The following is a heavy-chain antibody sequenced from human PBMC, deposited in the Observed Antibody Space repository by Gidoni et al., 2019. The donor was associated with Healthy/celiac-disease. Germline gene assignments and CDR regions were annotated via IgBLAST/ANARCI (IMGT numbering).Heavy chain of an antibody. D-gene: IGHD5-12*01. Sequence: EVQLVESGGGLVKPGGSLRLSCAASGFTFSSYSMNWVRQAPGKGLEWVSSISSSSSYIYYADSVKGRFTISRDNAKNSLYLKMNSLRAEDTAVYYCARRLDKSGYDSLDYWGQGTLVTVSS. CDR3: ARRLDKSGYDSLDY. J-gene: IGHJ4*02. CDR1: GFTFSSYS. V-gene: IGHV3-21*01. CDR2: ISSSSSYI.